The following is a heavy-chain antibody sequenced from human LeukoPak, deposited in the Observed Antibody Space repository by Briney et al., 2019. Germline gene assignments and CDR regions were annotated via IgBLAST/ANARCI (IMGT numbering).Heavy chain of an antibody. CDR2: INHSGST. Sequence: SQTLSLTCTVSGGSISSGGYYWSWIRQHPGKGLEWIGEINHSGSTNYNPSLKSRVTISVDTSKNQFSLKLSSVTAADTAVYYCQSYYYYYGMDVWGQGTTVTVSS. J-gene: IGHJ6*02. CDR1: GGSISSGGYY. V-gene: IGHV4-31*09. CDR3: QSYYYYYGMDV.